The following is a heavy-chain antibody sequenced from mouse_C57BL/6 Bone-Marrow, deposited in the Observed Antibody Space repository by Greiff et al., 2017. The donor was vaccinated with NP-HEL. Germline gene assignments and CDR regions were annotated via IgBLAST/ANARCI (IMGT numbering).Heavy chain of an antibody. CDR1: GFTFSDFY. CDR2: SRNKANDYTT. D-gene: IGHD4-1*02. CDR3: ARVNWDAMDY. V-gene: IGHV7-1*01. Sequence: EVQLVESGGGLVQSGRSLRLSCATSGFTFSDFYMEWVRQAPGKGLEWIAASRNKANDYTTEYSASVKGRFIVSRDTSQSILYLQMNALRAEDTAIYYCARVNWDAMDYWGQGTSVTVSS. J-gene: IGHJ4*01.